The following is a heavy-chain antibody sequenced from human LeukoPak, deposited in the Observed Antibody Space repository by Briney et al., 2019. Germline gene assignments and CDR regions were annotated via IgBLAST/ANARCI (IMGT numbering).Heavy chain of an antibody. CDR2: IYYSGST. J-gene: IGHJ4*02. CDR3: ARGGRYDVLTGYYGFDY. V-gene: IGHV4-59*01. CDR1: GGSINIYY. D-gene: IGHD3-9*01. Sequence: SETLSLTCTVSGGSINIYYGSWIRQPPGKGLEWIGYIYYSGSTKYNPSLKSRVTISVDTPKNQFSLNLSSVTAADTALYYCARGGRYDVLTGYYGFDYWGQGTLVTVSS.